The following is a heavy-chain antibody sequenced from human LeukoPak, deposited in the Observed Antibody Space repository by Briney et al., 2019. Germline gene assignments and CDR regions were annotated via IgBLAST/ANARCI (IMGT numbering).Heavy chain of an antibody. V-gene: IGHV3-7*01. CDR2: IRQDGSDK. CDR3: ARHSRGSPIDD. D-gene: IGHD2-15*01. J-gene: IGHJ4*02. CDR1: GSTLNSYW. Sequence: GGPLSLSFAASGSTLNSYWMTWFRQPQEKGLDWLANIRQDGSDKQYVDSVKGRFTISRDNAKNSLYLQMNSLSAEDTAVYYCARHSRGSPIDDWGQGTLVTVSS.